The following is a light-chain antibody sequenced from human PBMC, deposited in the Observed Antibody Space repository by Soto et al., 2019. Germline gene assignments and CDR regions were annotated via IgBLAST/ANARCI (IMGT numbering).Light chain of an antibody. CDR3: QQYGSPR. V-gene: IGKV3-20*01. CDR2: GAS. J-gene: IGKJ4*01. CDR1: QSVSSSY. Sequence: EIVLMQSPGTLSLSPGERATLSCRASQSVSSSYLAWYQQKPGQAPRLLIYGASSRATGIPDRFSGSGSGTDFTLTISRLEPEDFAVYYCQQYGSPRFGGGTKVDIK.